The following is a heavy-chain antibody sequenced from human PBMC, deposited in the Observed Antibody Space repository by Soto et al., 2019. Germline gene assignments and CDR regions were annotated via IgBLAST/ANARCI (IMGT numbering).Heavy chain of an antibody. V-gene: IGHV3-30-3*01. CDR3: ARVGGATTALYYYYGMDV. D-gene: IGHD1-26*01. Sequence: GGSLRLSCAASGFTFSSYAMHWVRQAPGKGLEWVAVISYDGSNKYYADSVKGRFTISRDNSKNTLYLQMNSLRAEDTAVYYCARVGGATTALYYYYGMDVWGQGTTVTVSS. CDR2: ISYDGSNK. CDR1: GFTFSSYA. J-gene: IGHJ6*02.